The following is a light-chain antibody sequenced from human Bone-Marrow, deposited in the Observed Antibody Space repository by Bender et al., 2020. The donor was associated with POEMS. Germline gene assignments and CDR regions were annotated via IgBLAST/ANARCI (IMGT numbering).Light chain of an antibody. Sequence: QSALTQPPSATGSPGQSVTISCTGTSSDVGGYNYVSWYQQHPGQGPKLLIYQVTYRPSGISSRFSGSKSGNTASLTISGLQAEDEADYYCSSHTTTNTLVFGIGTKVSVL. CDR3: SSHTTTNTLV. V-gene: IGLV2-14*01. CDR2: QVT. CDR1: SSDVGGYNY. J-gene: IGLJ1*01.